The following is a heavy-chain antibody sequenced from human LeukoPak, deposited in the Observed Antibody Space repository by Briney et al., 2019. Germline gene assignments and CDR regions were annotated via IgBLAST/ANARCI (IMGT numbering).Heavy chain of an antibody. CDR2: IKYDGSYT. D-gene: IGHD2-15*01. J-gene: IGHJ4*02. CDR3: AKDEDFDY. V-gene: IGHV3-74*01. Sequence: PGGSLRLSCATSGFTLSLAWMHWVRQAPGKGLEWVSRIKYDGSYTNYADSVKGRFTISRDNSKNTLYLQMNSLRAEDTAVYYCAKDEDFDYWGQGTLVTVSS. CDR1: GFTLSLAW.